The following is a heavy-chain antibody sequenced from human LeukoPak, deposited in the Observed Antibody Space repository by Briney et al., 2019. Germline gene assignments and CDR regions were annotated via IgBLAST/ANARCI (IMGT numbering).Heavy chain of an antibody. Sequence: SETLSLTCAVYGGSFSGYYWSWIRQPPGKGLEWIGEINHSGSTNYNPSLKSRVTISVDTSKSQFSLKLSSVTAADTAVYYCARGVLATLVYYYYYMDVWGKGTTVTVSS. V-gene: IGHV4-34*01. CDR2: INHSGST. CDR3: ARGVLATLVYYYYYMDV. J-gene: IGHJ6*03. CDR1: GGSFSGYY. D-gene: IGHD5-12*01.